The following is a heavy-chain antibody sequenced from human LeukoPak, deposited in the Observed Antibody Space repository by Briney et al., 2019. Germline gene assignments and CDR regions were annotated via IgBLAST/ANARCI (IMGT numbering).Heavy chain of an antibody. Sequence: PGGSLRLSCAASALTFRSYAMSWVRQAPGKGLEWVSAISGSRSTYYADSVKGRFTISRDNSKNTLYLQMNSLRAEDTALYYCAKFPDGRLGGIDFWGQGTLVTVSS. CDR2: ISGSRST. J-gene: IGHJ4*02. CDR1: ALTFRSYA. V-gene: IGHV3-23*01. CDR3: AKFPDGRLGGIDF. D-gene: IGHD3-16*01.